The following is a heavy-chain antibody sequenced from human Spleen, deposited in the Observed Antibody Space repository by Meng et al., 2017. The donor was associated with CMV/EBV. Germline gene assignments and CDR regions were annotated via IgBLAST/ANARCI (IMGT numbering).Heavy chain of an antibody. Sequence: VSGGFISSGDYYCRWIRQPPGKGLEWIGYIYYSGSTYYNPSLRSRVTISVDTSKNQFSLKLNSVTAADTAVYYCANYYGGNSGGLDPWGQGTLVTVS. CDR1: GGFISSGDYY. CDR3: ANYYGGNSGGLDP. V-gene: IGHV4-30-4*08. J-gene: IGHJ5*02. D-gene: IGHD4-23*01. CDR2: IYYSGST.